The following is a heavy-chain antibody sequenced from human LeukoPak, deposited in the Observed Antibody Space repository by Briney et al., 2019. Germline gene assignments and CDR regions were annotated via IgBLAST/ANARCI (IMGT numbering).Heavy chain of an antibody. Sequence: PSETLSLTCTVSGGSISSYYWSWIRQPPGKGLEWIGYIYYSGSTNYNPSLKGRVTISVDTSKNQFSLKLSSVTAADTAVYYCARFYKGGSLDYWGQGTLVTVSS. CDR1: GGSISSYY. V-gene: IGHV4-59*01. D-gene: IGHD2-15*01. CDR2: IYYSGST. J-gene: IGHJ4*02. CDR3: ARFYKGGSLDY.